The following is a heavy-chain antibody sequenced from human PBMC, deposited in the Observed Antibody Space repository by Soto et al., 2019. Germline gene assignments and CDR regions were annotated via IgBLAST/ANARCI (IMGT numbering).Heavy chain of an antibody. J-gene: IGHJ4*02. Sequence: QVQLQESGPGLVKPSDILSLTWAVSGYSISSSNWWGWIRQPPGKGLEWIGYIYYSGTTYYNPSLKSRVTMSVDTSKNQSSLKLTSVTAVDTAVYYCARREIQGPIDYWGQGTLVTVSS. D-gene: IGHD1-26*01. V-gene: IGHV4-28*01. CDR3: ARREIQGPIDY. CDR1: GYSISSSNW. CDR2: IYYSGTT.